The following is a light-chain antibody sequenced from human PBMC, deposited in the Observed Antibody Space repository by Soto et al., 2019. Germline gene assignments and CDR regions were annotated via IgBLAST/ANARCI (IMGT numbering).Light chain of an antibody. Sequence: EIVLTQSPATLSLSPGERATLSCRASQSVSSSLAWYQQKPGQAPRLLIYDASNRATGIPARFSGSGSGTAFTLTISSLEPEDFAVYYCQQRSNGPRTFGQGTKLEIK. V-gene: IGKV3-11*01. CDR3: QQRSNGPRT. J-gene: IGKJ2*01. CDR2: DAS. CDR1: QSVSSS.